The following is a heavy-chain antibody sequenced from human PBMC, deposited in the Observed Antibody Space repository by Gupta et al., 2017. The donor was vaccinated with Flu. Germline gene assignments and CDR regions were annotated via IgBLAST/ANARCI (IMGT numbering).Heavy chain of an antibody. V-gene: IGHV4-31*03. D-gene: IGHD6-13*01. Sequence: TCTVSGGSISSGGYYWSWIRQHPGKGLEWIGYIYYSGSTYYNPSLKSRVTISVDTSKNQFSLKLSSVTAADTAVYYCARGVGEAAAGYNWFDPWGQGTLVTVSS. CDR1: GGSISSGGYY. CDR2: IYYSGST. J-gene: IGHJ5*02. CDR3: ARGVGEAAAGYNWFDP.